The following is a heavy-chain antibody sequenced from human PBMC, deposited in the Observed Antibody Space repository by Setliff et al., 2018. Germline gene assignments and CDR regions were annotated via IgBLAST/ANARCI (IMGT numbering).Heavy chain of an antibody. J-gene: IGHJ1*01. CDR2: MNPNSGHT. V-gene: IGHV1-2*07. CDR1: GYTFGAHY. Sequence: ASVKVSCKASGYTFGAHYIHWVRQAPGQGLEWMGWMNPNSGHTGYAHKFQGRVSMTRDTSISTAYMELSSLTSDDTAVYYCARGGGSSYLYDSRGSEYFQFWGQGALVTVSS. CDR3: ARGGGSSYLYDSRGSEYFQF. D-gene: IGHD3-22*01.